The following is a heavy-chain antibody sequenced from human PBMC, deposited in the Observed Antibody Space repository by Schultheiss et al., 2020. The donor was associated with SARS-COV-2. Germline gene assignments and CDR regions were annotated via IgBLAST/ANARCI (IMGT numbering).Heavy chain of an antibody. V-gene: IGHV3-66*01. CDR1: GFTVSSNY. CDR3: ARDRITVAGTAAWFQH. D-gene: IGHD6-19*01. Sequence: GGSLRLSCAASGFTVSSNYMSWVRQAPGKGLEWVSVIYSGGSTYYADSVKGRFTISRDNSKNTLYLQMNSLRAEDTAVYYCARDRITVAGTAAWFQHWGQGTLVTVSS. J-gene: IGHJ1*01. CDR2: IYSGGST.